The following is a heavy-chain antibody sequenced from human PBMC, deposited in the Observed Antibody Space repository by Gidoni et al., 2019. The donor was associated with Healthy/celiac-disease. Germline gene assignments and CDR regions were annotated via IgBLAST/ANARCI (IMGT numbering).Heavy chain of an antibody. D-gene: IGHD2-2*01. J-gene: IGHJ6*02. CDR2: MNPNIGNT. V-gene: IGHV1-8*01. Sequence: QVQLVQSGAEVKKPGASVKVSCKASGYTFTSYDINWVRQATGQGLEWMGWMNPNIGNTGYAQKFQGRVTMTRNTSISTAYMELSSLRSEDTAVYYCARSMVVPAAFYYYGMDVWGQGTTVTVSS. CDR1: GYTFTSYD. CDR3: ARSMVVPAAFYYYGMDV.